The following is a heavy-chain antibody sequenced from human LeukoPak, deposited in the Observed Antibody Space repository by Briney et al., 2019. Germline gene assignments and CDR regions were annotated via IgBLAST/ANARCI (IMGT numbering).Heavy chain of an antibody. V-gene: IGHV4-59*01. D-gene: IGHD6-13*01. CDR3: ARMRTPHVTDSYSSSWSMILDVLDP. Sequence: SETLSLTCTVSGGSISSYYWSWIRQPPGKGLEWIGYIYHSGSTNYNPSLKSRVTISVDTSKNQFSLKLSSVTAADTAVYYCARMRTPHVTDSYSSSWSMILDVLDPWGQGTLVTVSS. CDR1: GGSISSYY. CDR2: IYHSGST. J-gene: IGHJ5*02.